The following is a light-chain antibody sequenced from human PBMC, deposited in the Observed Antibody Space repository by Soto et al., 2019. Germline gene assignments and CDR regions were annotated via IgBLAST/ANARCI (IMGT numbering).Light chain of an antibody. CDR3: QQYASSPVYT. V-gene: IGKV3-20*01. CDR2: VAS. CDR1: QSVSINY. J-gene: IGKJ2*01. Sequence: EIVLTQSPGTLSLSPGERATLSCRASQSVSINYLAWYQQKPGQAPRLLIYVASSRTTGIPDRFSGSGSGTDFTLTIIRLEPEDFALYYCQQYASSPVYTFGQGTKLEIK.